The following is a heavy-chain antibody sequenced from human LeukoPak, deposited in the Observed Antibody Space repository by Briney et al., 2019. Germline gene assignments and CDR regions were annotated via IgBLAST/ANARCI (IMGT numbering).Heavy chain of an antibody. Sequence: SQTLSLTCTVSGGSISSGGYYWSWIRQHPGKGLEWIGYIYYSGSTYYNPSLKSRVTISVDTSKNQFSLKLSSVTAADTAVYYCARDWGMTTVTKLRGYYYGMDVWGQGTTVTVSS. CDR2: IYYSGST. D-gene: IGHD4-17*01. CDR1: GGSISSGGYY. J-gene: IGHJ6*02. CDR3: ARDWGMTTVTKLRGYYYGMDV. V-gene: IGHV4-31*03.